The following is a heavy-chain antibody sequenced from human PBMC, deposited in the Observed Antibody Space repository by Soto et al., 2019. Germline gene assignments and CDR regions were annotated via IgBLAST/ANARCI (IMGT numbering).Heavy chain of an antibody. D-gene: IGHD6-19*01. V-gene: IGHV4-4*02. Sequence: SETLSLTCAVSGGSISSSNWWSWVRQPPGKGLEWSGEIYHRGSTNYNPSLKSRVTISVDKSKNQFSLKLSSVTAADTAVYYCATFIAVAGLYYYYGMDVWGQGTTVTVSS. J-gene: IGHJ6*02. CDR1: GGSISSSNW. CDR2: IYHRGST. CDR3: ATFIAVAGLYYYYGMDV.